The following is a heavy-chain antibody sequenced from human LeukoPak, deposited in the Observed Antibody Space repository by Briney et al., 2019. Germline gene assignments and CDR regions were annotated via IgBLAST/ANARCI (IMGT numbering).Heavy chain of an antibody. D-gene: IGHD6-19*01. CDR3: AREPYSSGWYSCLDY. CDR1: GFTFSSYA. CDR2: ISYDGSNK. J-gene: IGHJ4*02. Sequence: GGSLRLFCAASGFTFSSYAMHWVRQAPGKGLEWVAVISYDGSNKYYADSVKGRFTISRDNSKNTLYLQMNSLRAEDTAVYYCAREPYSSGWYSCLDYWGQGTLVTVSS. V-gene: IGHV3-30*04.